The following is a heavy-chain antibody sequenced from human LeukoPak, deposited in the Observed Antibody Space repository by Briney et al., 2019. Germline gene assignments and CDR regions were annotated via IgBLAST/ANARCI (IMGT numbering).Heavy chain of an antibody. CDR2: INHSGST. Sequence: PSETLSLTCAVYGGSFSGYYWSWIRQPPGKGLEWIGEINHSGSTYYNPSLKSRVTISVDTSKNQFSLKLSSVTAADTAVYYCARGPPSHVTGYYNPFDYWGQGTLVTVSS. V-gene: IGHV4-34*01. D-gene: IGHD3-9*01. CDR1: GGSFSGYY. CDR3: ARGPPSHVTGYYNPFDY. J-gene: IGHJ4*02.